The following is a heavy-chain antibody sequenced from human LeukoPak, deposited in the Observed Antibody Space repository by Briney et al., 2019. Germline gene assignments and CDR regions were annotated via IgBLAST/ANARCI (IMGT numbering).Heavy chain of an antibody. D-gene: IGHD4-17*01. Sequence: GGSLRLSCAASGFTGSHNYMCWVRQAPGKGLEWVLATHSSGGTYYADSVKGRFTISRDTSKNTLYLQINSLSVEDTAVYYCIVFGDSNHWGQGTLVTVSS. V-gene: IGHV3-53*01. CDR2: THSSGGT. CDR1: GFTGSHNY. CDR3: IVFGDSNH. J-gene: IGHJ5*02.